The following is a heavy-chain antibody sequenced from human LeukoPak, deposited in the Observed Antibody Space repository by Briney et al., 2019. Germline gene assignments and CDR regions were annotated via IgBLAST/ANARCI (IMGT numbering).Heavy chain of an antibody. CDR2: IYYSGST. CDR3: ARGDSSGYWDDAFDI. V-gene: IGHV4-39*07. J-gene: IGHJ3*02. CDR1: GGSISSSSYY. D-gene: IGHD3-22*01. Sequence: SETLSLTCTVSGGSISSSSYYWGWIRQPPGKGLEWIGNIYYSGSTYCNPSLKSRVTISVDTSKNQFSLKLSSVTAADTAVYYCARGDSSGYWDDAFDIWGQGTMVTVSS.